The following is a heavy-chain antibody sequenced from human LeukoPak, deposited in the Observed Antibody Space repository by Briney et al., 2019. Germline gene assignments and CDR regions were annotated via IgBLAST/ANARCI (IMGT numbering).Heavy chain of an antibody. J-gene: IGHJ4*02. Sequence: GGSLRLSCAASGFSFAYYAMHRVRHAPGKGLEWVSLITANGGSTYYADSVKGRFTISRDNSKNSLSLQMNSLRTEDTALYYCAKDIEAGTAGFSFDYWGQGTLVAVSS. V-gene: IGHV3-43*02. CDR3: AKDIEAGTAGFSFDY. CDR2: ITANGGST. CDR1: GFSFAYYA. D-gene: IGHD2-21*02.